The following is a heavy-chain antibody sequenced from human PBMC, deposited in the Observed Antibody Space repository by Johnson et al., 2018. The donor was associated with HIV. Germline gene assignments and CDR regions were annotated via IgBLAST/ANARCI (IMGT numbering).Heavy chain of an antibody. CDR2: LSYDGSNK. Sequence: QVQLMESGGGVVQPGRSLRLSCAASGFTFSTYSMDWVRQAPGKGLEWVALLSYDGSNKYYADSVKGRFTISRDNSKNTLYLQMNSLRAEDTAVYYCARDRSGRGVPIYWGQGTMVTVSS. J-gene: IGHJ3*01. CDR1: GFTFSTYS. CDR3: ARDRSGRGVPIY. V-gene: IGHV3-30-3*01. D-gene: IGHD3-10*01.